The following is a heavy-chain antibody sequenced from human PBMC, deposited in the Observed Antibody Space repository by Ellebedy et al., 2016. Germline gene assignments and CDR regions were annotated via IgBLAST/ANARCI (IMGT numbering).Heavy chain of an antibody. CDR3: ANGPAFRVLWFGELLPNSY. Sequence: GESLKISXAASGFTFSSYAMSWVRQAPGKGLEWVSAISGSGGSTYYADSVKGRFTISRDNSKNTLYLQMNSLRAEDTAVYYCANGPAFRVLWFGELLPNSYWGQGTLVTVSS. CDR2: ISGSGGST. CDR1: GFTFSSYA. V-gene: IGHV3-23*01. J-gene: IGHJ4*02. D-gene: IGHD3-10*01.